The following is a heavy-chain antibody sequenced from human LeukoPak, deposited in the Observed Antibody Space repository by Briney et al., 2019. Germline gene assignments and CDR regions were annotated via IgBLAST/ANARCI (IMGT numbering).Heavy chain of an antibody. D-gene: IGHD3-16*01. V-gene: IGHV3-30-3*01. Sequence: GASLRLSCAASGFTFSSYAMSWVRQAPGKGLEWVAVVSYDGSNKYYADSVKGRFTISRDNSKNTLYLQMNSLRAEDTAVYYCARDLGELENYYYGMDVWGQGTTVTVSS. CDR1: GFTFSSYA. CDR2: VSYDGSNK. J-gene: IGHJ6*02. CDR3: ARDLGELENYYYGMDV.